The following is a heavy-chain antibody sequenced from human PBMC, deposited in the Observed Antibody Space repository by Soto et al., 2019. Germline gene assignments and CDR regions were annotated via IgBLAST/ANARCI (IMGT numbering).Heavy chain of an antibody. D-gene: IGHD2-21*02. CDR3: ARDGAYCGGACYSLWYFDL. CDR2: IHRDGTST. V-gene: IGHV3-74*01. CDR1: GLTFSNYW. J-gene: IGHJ2*01. Sequence: EVQLVESGGGLVQPGGSLRLSCEASGLTFSNYWMHWVRQAPGKGLVWVSRIHRDGTSTSYADSVKGRFTISRDNAKNTLYLQMNSLRAADTAVYYCARDGAYCGGACYSLWYFDLWGRGTLVTVSS.